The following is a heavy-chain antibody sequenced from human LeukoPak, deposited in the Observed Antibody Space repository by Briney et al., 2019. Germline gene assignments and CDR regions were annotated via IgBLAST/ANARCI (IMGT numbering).Heavy chain of an antibody. CDR3: ARRYGDYVGSFEY. J-gene: IGHJ4*02. CDR1: GFTFSRHD. V-gene: IGHV3-21*01. Sequence: GGSLRLSCAASGFTFSRHDMNWVRQAPGKGLEWVSSISTSSSYIYYADSVKGRFTISRDNAKNSLYLQMNSLRAEDTAVYYCARRYGDYVGSFEYWGQGTLVTVSS. CDR2: ISTSSSYI. D-gene: IGHD4-17*01.